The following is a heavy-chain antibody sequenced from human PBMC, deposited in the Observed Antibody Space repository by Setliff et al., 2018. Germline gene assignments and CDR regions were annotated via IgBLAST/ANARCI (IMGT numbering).Heavy chain of an antibody. D-gene: IGHD3-22*01. J-gene: IGHJ3*01. Sequence: PSETLSLTCSVSGGSISGSHYSWVWMRQPPGKGMEWIGSAYYSPSLTSRASISLDASKNQFALKLTSATAADTAVYYCARDPHYDPTYSLPGHAFDFWGQGTTVTVSS. V-gene: IGHV4-39*06. CDR3: ARDPHYDPTYSLPGHAFDF. CDR1: GGSISGSHYS. CDR2: A.